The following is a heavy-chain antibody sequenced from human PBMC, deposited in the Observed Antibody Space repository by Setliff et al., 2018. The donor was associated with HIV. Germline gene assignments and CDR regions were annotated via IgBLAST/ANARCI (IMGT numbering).Heavy chain of an antibody. CDR1: GYTFTRYY. Sequence: GASVKVSCKASGYTFTRYYMHWVRQAPGQGLAWMGVINPSGGSTTYAQKFQGRVTTTEDKSTDTAYMELSSLRPEDTAVYYCATRIRDGHRGYGYFDFWGQGTLVTVSS. D-gene: IGHD5-12*01. CDR2: INPSGGST. CDR3: ATRIRDGHRGYGYFDF. J-gene: IGHJ4*02. V-gene: IGHV1-46*01.